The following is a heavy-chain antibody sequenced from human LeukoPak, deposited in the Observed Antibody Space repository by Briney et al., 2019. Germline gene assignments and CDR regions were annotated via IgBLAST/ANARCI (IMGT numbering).Heavy chain of an antibody. V-gene: IGHV1-69*06. CDR1: GGTFSSYA. CDR2: IIPIFGTA. Sequence: SVKVSCKASGGTFSSYAISWVRQAPGQGLEWMGGIIPIFGTANYAQKFQGRVTITADKSTSTAYMELSSLRSEDTAGYYCAGLHSGYDRRDYWGQGTLVTVSS. D-gene: IGHD5-12*01. CDR3: AGLHSGYDRRDY. J-gene: IGHJ4*02.